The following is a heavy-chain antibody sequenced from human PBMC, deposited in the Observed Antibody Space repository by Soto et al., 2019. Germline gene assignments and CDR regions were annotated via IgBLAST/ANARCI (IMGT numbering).Heavy chain of an antibody. CDR1: GYTFRNYG. Sequence: QVQLVQSGGEVRKPGASVKVSCKASGYTFRNYGINWVRQAPGQGLEWMAWINTYNGNTDYAQKFQDRVTLTTDTSTSTAYMELRSLRTDDTAVYYCAKSPRNEVETDWGQVTLVIVSS. D-gene: IGHD5-18*01. V-gene: IGHV1-18*01. CDR3: AKSPRNEVETD. CDR2: INTYNGNT. J-gene: IGHJ4*02.